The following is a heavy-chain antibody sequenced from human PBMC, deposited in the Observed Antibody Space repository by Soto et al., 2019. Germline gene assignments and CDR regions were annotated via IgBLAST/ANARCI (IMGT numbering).Heavy chain of an antibody. J-gene: IGHJ6*02. Sequence: GASVKVSCKASGDVFRSYGINWVRQAPGQGLEWMGGIIPISGTTNYAQKFQGRVAITADESTDTVYMELSRLRSEDTAVYFCARVRSFNGLCHKADYGMDVWGQGTTVPVSS. CDR2: IIPISGTT. V-gene: IGHV1-69*13. CDR1: GDVFRSYG. D-gene: IGHD2-8*01. CDR3: ARVRSFNGLCHKADYGMDV.